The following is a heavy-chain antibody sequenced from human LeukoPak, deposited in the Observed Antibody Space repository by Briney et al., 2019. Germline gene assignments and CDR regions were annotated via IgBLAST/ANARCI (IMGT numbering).Heavy chain of an antibody. Sequence: GGSLRLSCAASGFTFSSYAMSWVRQAPGKGLEWASAISGSGGSTYYADSVKGRFTISRDNSKNTLYLQMNSLRAEDTAVYYCAKGLAVARYYFDYWGQGTLVTVSS. D-gene: IGHD6-19*01. CDR3: AKGLAVARYYFDY. CDR1: GFTFSSYA. V-gene: IGHV3-23*01. CDR2: ISGSGGST. J-gene: IGHJ4*02.